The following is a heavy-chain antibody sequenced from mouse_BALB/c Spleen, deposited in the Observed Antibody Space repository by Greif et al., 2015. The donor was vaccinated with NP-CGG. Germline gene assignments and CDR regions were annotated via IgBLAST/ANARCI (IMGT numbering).Heavy chain of an antibody. Sequence: EVKLVESGGGLVKPGGSLKLSCAASGFTFSDYYMYWVRQTPEKRLEWVATISDGGSYTYYPDSVKGRFTISRDNAKNNLYLQMSSLKSEDTAMYYCASPTVVALRYAMDYWGQGTSVTVSS. D-gene: IGHD1-1*01. J-gene: IGHJ4*01. V-gene: IGHV5-4*02. CDR1: GFTFSDYY. CDR3: ASPTVVALRYAMDY. CDR2: ISDGGSYT.